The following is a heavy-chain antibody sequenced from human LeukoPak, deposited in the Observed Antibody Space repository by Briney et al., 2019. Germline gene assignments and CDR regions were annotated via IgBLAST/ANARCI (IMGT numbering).Heavy chain of an antibody. D-gene: IGHD5-18*01. V-gene: IGHV3-23*01. Sequence: PGGSLRLSCAASGFTFSTYDMSWVRQAPGKGLEWVSAISGSGGSTFYADSVKGRFTISRDNSKNTLYLQMNSLRAEDTAVYYCARTRIQSIFDYWGQGTLVTVSS. J-gene: IGHJ4*02. CDR1: GFTFSTYD. CDR2: ISGSGGST. CDR3: ARTRIQSIFDY.